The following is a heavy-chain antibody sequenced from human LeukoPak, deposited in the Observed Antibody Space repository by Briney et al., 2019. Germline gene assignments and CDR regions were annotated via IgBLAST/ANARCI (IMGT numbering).Heavy chain of an antibody. J-gene: IGHJ4*02. Sequence: GGSLRLSCTASGFVVTNNYINWVRQAPGKGLEWVSLVYSGGSTYYADSVKGRFTISRDNSKNMVYLQMNSLRAEDTAMYYCARDPPAVLIDTYGWGQGTLVTVSS. D-gene: IGHD2-8*01. V-gene: IGHV3-66*01. CDR2: VYSGGST. CDR3: ARDPPAVLIDTYG. CDR1: GFVVTNNY.